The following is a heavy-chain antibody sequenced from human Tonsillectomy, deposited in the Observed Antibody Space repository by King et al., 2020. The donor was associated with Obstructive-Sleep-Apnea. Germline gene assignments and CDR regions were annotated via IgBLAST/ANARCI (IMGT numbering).Heavy chain of an antibody. CDR3: AGIYTYGSAYHGLDV. CDR1: GGSISSYY. CDR2: IYYSGTT. V-gene: IGHV4-59*01. Sequence: VQLQESGPGLVKPSETLSLTCTVSGGSISSYYWSWIRQPPGKGLEWIGYIYYSGTTNYNPSLTSRVTISVDTSTNQFSLKLSSVTAADTAVYYCAGIYTYGSAYHGLDVWGQGTTVTVSS. J-gene: IGHJ6*02. D-gene: IGHD5-18*01.